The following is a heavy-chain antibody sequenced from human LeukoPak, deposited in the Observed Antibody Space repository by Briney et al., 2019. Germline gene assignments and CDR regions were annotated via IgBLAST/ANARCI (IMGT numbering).Heavy chain of an antibody. D-gene: IGHD6-13*01. CDR1: GYTFTSYD. J-gene: IGHJ6*02. CDR3: ARETSSSWYVHYYYGMDV. V-gene: IGHV1-8*01. Sequence: GASVKVSCKASGYTFTSYDINWVRQATGQGLEWMGWMNPNSGNTGYAQKFQGRVTMTRNTSISTAYMELSSLRSEDTAVYYCARETSSSWYVHYYYGMDVWGQGTTVTVSS. CDR2: MNPNSGNT.